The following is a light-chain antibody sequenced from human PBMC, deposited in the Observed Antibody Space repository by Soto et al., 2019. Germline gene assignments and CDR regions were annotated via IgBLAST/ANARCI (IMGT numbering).Light chain of an antibody. V-gene: IGKV3-15*01. CDR2: GAS. CDR3: QQYNKWPLT. CDR1: QSVYTT. Sequence: EIVMTQSPATLSVSPGERATLSCWASQSVYTTLAWHQQKPGQAPRLLIYGASTRATGIPARFSGTGSATEFTLTISSLQSEDSAVYYCQQYNKWPLTFGGGTKVEI. J-gene: IGKJ4*01.